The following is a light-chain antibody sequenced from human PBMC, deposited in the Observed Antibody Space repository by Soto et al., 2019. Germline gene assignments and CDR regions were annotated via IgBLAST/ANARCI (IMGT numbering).Light chain of an antibody. V-gene: IGLV2-14*01. Sequence: QSALTQPASVSGSTGQSITISCTGTSSDVGGYNYVSWYQQHPGKAPKLMIYDVSNRPSGVSNRFSGSKSGNTASPTISGLQAEDEADYYCSSYTSSSTLVFGGGTKLTVL. CDR3: SSYTSSSTLV. J-gene: IGLJ2*01. CDR1: SSDVGGYNY. CDR2: DVS.